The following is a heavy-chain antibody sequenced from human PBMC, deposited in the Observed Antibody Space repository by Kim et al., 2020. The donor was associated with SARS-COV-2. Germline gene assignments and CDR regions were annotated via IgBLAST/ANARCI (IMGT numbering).Heavy chain of an antibody. J-gene: IGHJ3*02. CDR1: GFTFSNAW. D-gene: IGHD4-17*01. CDR2: IKSKTDGGTT. V-gene: IGHV3-15*01. Sequence: GGSLRLSCAASGFTFSNAWMSWVRQAPGKGLEWVGRIKSKTDGGTTDYAAPVKGRFTISRDDSKNTLYLQMNSLKTEDTAVYYCTTETFAIDDYGDYGAAVGAFDIWGQGTMVTVSS. CDR3: TTETFAIDDYGDYGAAVGAFDI.